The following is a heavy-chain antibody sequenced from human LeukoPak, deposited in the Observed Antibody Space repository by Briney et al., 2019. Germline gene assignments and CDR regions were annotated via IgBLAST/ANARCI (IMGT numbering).Heavy chain of an antibody. V-gene: IGHV1-2*06. CDR1: GYTFTGYY. CDR3: ARDPGSGYYYDY. Sequence: ASVKVSCKASGYTFTGYYMHWVRQAPGQGLEWMGRINSNSGGTNYAQKFQGRVTMTRDTSISTAYMELSRLRSDDTAVYYWARDPGSGYYYDYWGQGTLVTVSS. J-gene: IGHJ4*02. D-gene: IGHD3-22*01. CDR2: INSNSGGT.